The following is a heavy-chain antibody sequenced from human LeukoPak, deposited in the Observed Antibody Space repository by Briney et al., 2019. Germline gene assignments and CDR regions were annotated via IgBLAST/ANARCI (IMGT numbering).Heavy chain of an antibody. V-gene: IGHV4-39*07. CDR1: GGSISSSSYY. Sequence: SETLFLTCTVSGGSISSSSYYWGWIRQPPGKGLEWIGSIYYSGSTYYNPSLKSRVTISVDTSKNQFSLKLSSVTAADTAVYYCARVDRVDDYGDQYYFDYWGQGTLVTVSS. CDR3: ARVDRVDDYGDQYYFDY. CDR2: IYYSGST. J-gene: IGHJ4*02. D-gene: IGHD4-17*01.